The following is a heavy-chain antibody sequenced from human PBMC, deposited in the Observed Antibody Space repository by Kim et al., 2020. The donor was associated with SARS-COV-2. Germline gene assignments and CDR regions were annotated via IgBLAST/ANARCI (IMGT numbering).Heavy chain of an antibody. J-gene: IGHJ3*01. Sequence: SETLSLTCTVSGVSIRTTSYLWGWIRQPPGKGLEWIGSTSYSGGIYYSPSLKSRVAISVDTTKNQFSLKLTSVTAADTAVYYCARWSFWNTRKYFFDFWG. D-gene: IGHD3-3*01. V-gene: IGHV4-39*01. CDR1: GVSIRTTSYL. CDR2: TSYSGGI. CDR3: ARWSFWNTRKYFFDF.